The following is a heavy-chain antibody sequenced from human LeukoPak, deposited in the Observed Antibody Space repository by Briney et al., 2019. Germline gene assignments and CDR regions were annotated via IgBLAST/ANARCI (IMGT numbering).Heavy chain of an antibody. J-gene: IGHJ1*01. CDR2: ISAYNGNT. Sequence: ASVKVSCKASGYTFTSYGISWVRQAPGQGLEWMGWISAYNGNTNYAQKLQGRVTMTTDTSTSTAYMELRSLRSDDTAVYYCARDWAPLTGYYSAGYFQHWGQGTLVTVSS. D-gene: IGHD3-9*01. CDR1: GYTFTSYG. CDR3: ARDWAPLTGYYSAGYFQH. V-gene: IGHV1-18*01.